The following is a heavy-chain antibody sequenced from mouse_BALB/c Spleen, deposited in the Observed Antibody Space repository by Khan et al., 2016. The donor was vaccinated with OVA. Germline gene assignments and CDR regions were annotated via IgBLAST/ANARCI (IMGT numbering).Heavy chain of an antibody. Sequence: QVQLQQSGAELAKPGASVKMSCKASGYTFTTYWMHWVKQRPGQGLEWIGYINPTSGYTDYNDKFKDRATLSADKSSSTAYMQLNSLTSEDSAVYYGRRERIDYWGQGTTLTVSS. CDR1: GYTFTTYW. V-gene: IGHV1-7*01. CDR3: RRERIDY. CDR2: INPTSGYT. J-gene: IGHJ2*01.